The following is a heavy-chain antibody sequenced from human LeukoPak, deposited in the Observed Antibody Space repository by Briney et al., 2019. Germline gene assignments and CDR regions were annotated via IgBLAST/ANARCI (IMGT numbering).Heavy chain of an antibody. CDR1: GFTFSTYS. D-gene: IGHD6-19*01. CDR3: ATDGRSSGWYGFDY. J-gene: IGHJ4*02. CDR2: ITSPVGRM. Sequence: GGSLRLSCAASGFTFSTYSMNWVRQAPGKGLEWVSSITSPVGRMYYADSLKGRITISRDNARSTLYLQMNSLRAEDTAVYYCATDGRSSGWYGFDYWGQGILVTVSS. V-gene: IGHV3-21*01.